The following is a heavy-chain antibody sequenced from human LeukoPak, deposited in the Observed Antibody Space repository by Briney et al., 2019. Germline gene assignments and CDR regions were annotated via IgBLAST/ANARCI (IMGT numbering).Heavy chain of an antibody. V-gene: IGHV3-23*01. D-gene: IGHD6-13*01. CDR1: GFTFSSYA. CDR2: ISGSGRDT. J-gene: IGHJ4*02. CDR3: AKVAAAAGLDF. Sequence: PGGSLRLSCAASGFTFSSYAMSWVRQAPGKGLEWVSAISGSGRDTYYADSVKGRFTISRDNSQNTLFLQMNSLRAEDTAVYYCAKVAAAAGLDFWGQGTLVTVSS.